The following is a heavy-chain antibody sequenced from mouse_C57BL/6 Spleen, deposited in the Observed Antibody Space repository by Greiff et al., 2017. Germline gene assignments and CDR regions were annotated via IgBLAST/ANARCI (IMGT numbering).Heavy chain of an antibody. J-gene: IGHJ2*01. CDR3: ARRWHFDY. CDR2: ISDGGSYT. V-gene: IGHV5-4*03. Sequence: DVKLVESGGGLVKPGGSLKLSCAASGFTFSSYAMSWVRQTPEKRLEWVATISDGGSYTYYPDNVKGRFTISRDNAKNNLYLQMSHLKSEDTAMYYCARRWHFDYWCQGTTLTVSS. CDR1: GFTFSSYA.